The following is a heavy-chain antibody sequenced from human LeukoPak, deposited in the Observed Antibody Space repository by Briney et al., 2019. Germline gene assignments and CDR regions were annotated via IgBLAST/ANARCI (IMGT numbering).Heavy chain of an antibody. Sequence: GGSLRLSCAASGFTFSDYYMSWIRQAPGKGLEWVSYISSSSSYTNYADSVKGRFTISRDNAKNSLYLQMNSLRAEDTAAYYCARDSYGGAHYWGQGTLVTVSS. J-gene: IGHJ4*02. V-gene: IGHV3-11*06. D-gene: IGHD2-21*01. CDR2: ISSSSSYT. CDR1: GFTFSDYY. CDR3: ARDSYGGAHY.